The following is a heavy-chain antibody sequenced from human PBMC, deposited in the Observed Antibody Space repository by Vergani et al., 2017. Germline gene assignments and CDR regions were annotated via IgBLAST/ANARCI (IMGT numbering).Heavy chain of an antibody. D-gene: IGHD2-15*01. J-gene: IGHJ4*01. CDR2: IKQDGSEK. CDR1: GFTFSAYW. V-gene: IGHV3-7*01. CDR3: TRSECSGTTCYGHYFDL. Sequence: EVLLVESGGGLVQPGGSLRLSCAASGFTFSAYWMNWVRQAPGKGLEWVANIKQDGSEKYYVDSVKGRFTISRDNANNLVYLQMSSVRADDTAVYYCTRSECSGTTCYGHYFDLWGHGILVTVSS.